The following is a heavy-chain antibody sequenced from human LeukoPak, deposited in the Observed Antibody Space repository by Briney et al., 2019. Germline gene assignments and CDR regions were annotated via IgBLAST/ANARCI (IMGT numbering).Heavy chain of an antibody. CDR3: AKSPGTPYDY. CDR1: XFXFSNYA. J-gene: IGHJ4*02. V-gene: IGHV3-23*01. CDR2: ISGSGGST. D-gene: IGHD1-1*01. Sequence: XLRLXXXASXFXFSNYAMSWVRQAPGKGLEWVSGISGSGGSTYYADSVKGRFTISRDKSKNTLYLHMNSLGAEDTAVYYCAKSPGTPYDYWGQGTLVTVSS.